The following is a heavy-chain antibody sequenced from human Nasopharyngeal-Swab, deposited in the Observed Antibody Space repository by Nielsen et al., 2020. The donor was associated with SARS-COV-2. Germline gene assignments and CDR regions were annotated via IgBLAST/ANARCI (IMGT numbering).Heavy chain of an antibody. D-gene: IGHD3-22*01. J-gene: IGHJ4*02. Sequence: GGSLRLSCAASGFTFSRSTMRWVRQAPGKGLEWVAVISYDGSNKYYADSVKGRFTISRDISKNTLYLQMNSLRAEDTAVFYCASTPLDSSGYYYAFHYWGRGTLVTVSS. CDR2: ISYDGSNK. CDR1: GFTFSRST. V-gene: IGHV3-30-3*01. CDR3: ASTPLDSSGYYYAFHY.